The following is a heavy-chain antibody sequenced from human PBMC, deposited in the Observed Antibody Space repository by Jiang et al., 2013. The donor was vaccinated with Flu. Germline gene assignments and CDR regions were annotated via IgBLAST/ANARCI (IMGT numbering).Heavy chain of an antibody. J-gene: IGHJ4*02. CDR2: KWYN. V-gene: IGHV6-1*01. CDR3: ARDTGTTVDY. D-gene: IGHD1-1*01. Sequence: KWYNDYAVSVKSRITINPDTSKNQFSLQLNSVTPEDTAVYYCARDTGTTVDYWGQGTLVTVSS.